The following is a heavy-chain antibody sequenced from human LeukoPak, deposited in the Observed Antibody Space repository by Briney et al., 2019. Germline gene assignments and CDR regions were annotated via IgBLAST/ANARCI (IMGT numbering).Heavy chain of an antibody. CDR1: GFSLSSW. D-gene: IGHD5-12*01. Sequence: GGSLRLSCAASGFSLSSWMSWVRQAPGKGLEWVANIRYDGSQKYYVDSVKGRFTISSDSPTNSLFLQMNSLRAEDTAVYYCARWEGGSDKSYYHYYGMDVWGQGTTVTVSS. V-gene: IGHV3-7*01. CDR2: IRYDGSQK. J-gene: IGHJ6*02. CDR3: ARWEGGSDKSYYHYYGMDV.